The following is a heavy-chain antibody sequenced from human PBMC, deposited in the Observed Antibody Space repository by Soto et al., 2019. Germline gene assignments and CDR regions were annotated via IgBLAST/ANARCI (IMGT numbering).Heavy chain of an antibody. D-gene: IGHD2-15*01. CDR2: IVVGSGNT. CDR3: ARSGYCSGGSCYSYFDY. V-gene: IGHV1-58*01. CDR1: GFTFTSSA. Sequence: GASVKVSCKASGFTFTSSAVQRVRQARGQRLEWIGWIVVGSGNTNYAQKFQERVTITADESTSTAYMELSSLRSEDTAVYYCARSGYCSGGSCYSYFDYWGQGTLVTVSS. J-gene: IGHJ4*02.